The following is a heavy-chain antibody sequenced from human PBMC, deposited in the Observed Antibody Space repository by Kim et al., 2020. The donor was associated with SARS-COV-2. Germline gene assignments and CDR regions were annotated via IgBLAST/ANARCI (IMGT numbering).Heavy chain of an antibody. Sequence: ANSVRGRFTISRDNSKNTMYLQMISLRVDDTAIYYCVKDRDDSGDFVFDIWGQGTLVTVSS. J-gene: IGHJ4*02. D-gene: IGHD4-17*01. CDR3: VKDRDDSGDFVFDI. V-gene: IGHV3-23*01.